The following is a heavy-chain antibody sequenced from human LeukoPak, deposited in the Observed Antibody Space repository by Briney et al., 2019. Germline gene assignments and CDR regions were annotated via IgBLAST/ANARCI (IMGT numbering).Heavy chain of an antibody. CDR2: IYYSGST. V-gene: IGHV4-39*07. J-gene: IGHJ5*02. D-gene: IGHD5-12*01. CDR1: GGSISSNTY. CDR3: ARDLGYSGFDWAP. Sequence: PSETLSLTCAVSGGSISSNTYWGWIRQPPGKGLEWIGSIYYSGSTYYNPTLKSRITISVDTSKNQFSLNLTSVTAADAAVYYCARDLGYSGFDWAPWGQGTLVTVSS.